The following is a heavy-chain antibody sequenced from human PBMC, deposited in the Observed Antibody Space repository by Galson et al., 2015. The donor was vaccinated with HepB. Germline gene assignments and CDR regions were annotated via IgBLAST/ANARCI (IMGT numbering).Heavy chain of an antibody. CDR3: AYQRYCSSTSCYAAFDY. D-gene: IGHD2-2*01. Sequence: SVKVSCKASGYTFTSYGISWVRQAPGQGLEWMGWISAYNGNTNYAQKLQGRVTMTTDTSTSTAYMELRSLRSDDTAVYYCAYQRYCSSTSCYAAFDYWGQGTLVTVSS. J-gene: IGHJ4*02. V-gene: IGHV1-18*01. CDR2: ISAYNGNT. CDR1: GYTFTSYG.